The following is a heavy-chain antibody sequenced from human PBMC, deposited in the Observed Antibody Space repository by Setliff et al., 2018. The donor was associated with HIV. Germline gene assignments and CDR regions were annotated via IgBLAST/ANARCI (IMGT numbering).Heavy chain of an antibody. CDR2: IYHSGNT. J-gene: IGHJ4*02. Sequence: PSETLSLTCTVSGGFISTGGYSWSWIRQPPGKGLEWIGYIYHSGNTYYNPSLKSRVSISVDRSKNYFSLRLSSVTAADTAVYYCARGGSRGSWYWDYWGQGTLVTVSS. CDR3: ARGGSRGSWYWDY. CDR1: GGFISTGGYS. D-gene: IGHD6-13*01. V-gene: IGHV4-30-2*01.